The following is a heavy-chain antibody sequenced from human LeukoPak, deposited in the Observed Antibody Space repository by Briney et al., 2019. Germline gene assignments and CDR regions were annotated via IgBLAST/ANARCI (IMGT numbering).Heavy chain of an antibody. J-gene: IGHJ4*02. Sequence: GGSLRLSCAASGFTFSSDWMHWVRQAPGQGLVWVSRINPAGSSSNYADSVKGRFTISRDNAMNTLYLQLNSLGAEDTGVYYCARGVRGSYGTDFWGQGTLVTVSS. V-gene: IGHV3-74*01. CDR2: INPAGSSS. D-gene: IGHD1-26*01. CDR3: ARGVRGSYGTDF. CDR1: GFTFSSDW.